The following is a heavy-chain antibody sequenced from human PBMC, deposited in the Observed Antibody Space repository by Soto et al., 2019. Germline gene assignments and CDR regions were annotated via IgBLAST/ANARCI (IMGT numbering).Heavy chain of an antibody. Sequence: SETLSLTCTVSGGSISSYYWSWIRQPPGKGLEWIGYIYYSGSTNYNPSLKSRVTISVDTSKNQFSLKLSSVTAADTAAYYCARDIAAAGTGAFDIWGQGTMVTVSS. CDR3: ARDIAAAGTGAFDI. CDR2: IYYSGST. D-gene: IGHD6-13*01. V-gene: IGHV4-59*01. CDR1: GGSISSYY. J-gene: IGHJ3*02.